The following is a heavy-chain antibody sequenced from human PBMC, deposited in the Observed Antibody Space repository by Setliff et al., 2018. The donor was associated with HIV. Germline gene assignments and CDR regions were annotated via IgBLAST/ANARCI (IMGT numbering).Heavy chain of an antibody. Sequence: SETLSLTCTVSGGSTSSGNYYWSWIRQPAGKGLEWIGRIYTSGSTNYNPSLKSRVTISLDTSKNQFSLNLSSVTAADTAVYYCARRSPGGGYYMDVWGRGTTVTVSS. CDR2: IYTSGST. J-gene: IGHJ6*03. D-gene: IGHD3-16*01. CDR1: GGSTSSGNYY. CDR3: ARRSPGGGYYMDV. V-gene: IGHV4-61*02.